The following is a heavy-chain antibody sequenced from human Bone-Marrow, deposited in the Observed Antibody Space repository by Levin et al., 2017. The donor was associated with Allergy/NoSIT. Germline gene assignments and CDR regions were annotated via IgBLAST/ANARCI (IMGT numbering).Heavy chain of an antibody. Sequence: GESLKISCAASGFTFSNYGMHWVRQAPGKGLEWVAVISYDGNNKFYSDSVKGRFTISRDDSKSTLYLQMDSLRPEDTAVYYCANLVRGGYNYGPEDYWGQGTLVTVSS. CDR1: GFTFSNYG. CDR3: ANLVRGGYNYGPEDY. D-gene: IGHD5-18*01. V-gene: IGHV3-30*18. J-gene: IGHJ4*02. CDR2: ISYDGNNK.